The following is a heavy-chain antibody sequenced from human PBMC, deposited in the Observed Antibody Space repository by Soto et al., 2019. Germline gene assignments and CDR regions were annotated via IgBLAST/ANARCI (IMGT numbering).Heavy chain of an antibody. CDR3: VSASYGDHEYFQN. CDR2: IKPDGTMT. Sequence: VGSLRLSCAVSGFTFTTYWMHWVRQAPGEGLVWVSRIKPDGTMTNYADSVKGRFTISRDNANNTLYLQMNSLRAEDTAVYFCVSASYGDHEYFQNWGQGTLVTVSS. CDR1: GFTFTTYW. J-gene: IGHJ1*01. D-gene: IGHD4-17*01. V-gene: IGHV3-74*01.